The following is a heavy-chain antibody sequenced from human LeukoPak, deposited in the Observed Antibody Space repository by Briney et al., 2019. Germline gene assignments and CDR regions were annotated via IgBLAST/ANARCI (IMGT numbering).Heavy chain of an antibody. CDR1: GYTFTSYD. D-gene: IGHD2-2*01. Sequence: ASVKVSCKASGYTFTSYDINWVRQATGQGLEWMGLMNPNSGNTGYAQKFQGRVTMTRNTSISTAYMELSSLRSEDTAVYYCARGGRKRVPAATTTDYYYYMDAWGKGTTVTVSS. CDR2: MNPNSGNT. V-gene: IGHV1-8*01. J-gene: IGHJ6*03. CDR3: ARGGRKRVPAATTTDYYYYMDA.